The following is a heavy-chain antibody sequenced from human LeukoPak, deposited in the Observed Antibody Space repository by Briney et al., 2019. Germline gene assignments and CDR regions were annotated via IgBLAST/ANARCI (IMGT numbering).Heavy chain of an antibody. J-gene: IGHJ4*02. D-gene: IGHD6-6*01. Sequence: ASVKVSCKASGYTFTDYYMNWVRQAPGQGLEWMGWIHPNSGGTNYAQKFQGRVTMTRDTSINTAYMELSRLTSDDTVVYYCGRKSAARKTSEFDYWGQGTLVTVSS. V-gene: IGHV1-2*02. CDR2: IHPNSGGT. CDR3: GRKSAARKTSEFDY. CDR1: GYTFTDYY.